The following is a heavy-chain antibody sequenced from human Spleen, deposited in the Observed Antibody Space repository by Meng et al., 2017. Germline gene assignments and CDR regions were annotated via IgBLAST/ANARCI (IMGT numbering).Heavy chain of an antibody. J-gene: IGHJ6*02. V-gene: IGHV4-39*07. CDR1: GGSISSSSYY. CDR3: ARVGRVGTAMPYGMDV. CDR2: IYYSGST. D-gene: IGHD5-18*01. Sequence: SETLSLTCTVSGGSISSSSYYWGWIRQPPGKGLEWIGSIYYSGSTYYNPSLKSRVTISVDTSKNQFSLKLSSVTAADTAVYYCARVGRVGTAMPYGMDVWGQGTTVTVSS.